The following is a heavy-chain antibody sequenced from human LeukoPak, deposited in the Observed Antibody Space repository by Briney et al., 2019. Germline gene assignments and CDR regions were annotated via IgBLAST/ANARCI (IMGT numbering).Heavy chain of an antibody. D-gene: IGHD3-3*01. CDR2: IYYSGST. Sequence: SETLSLTCTVSGGSISSYYWSWIRQPPGKGLEWIGYIYYSGSTNYNPSRRARVTISVDSSKNQFSLKLGSVTAADTAVYYCARLETDFWSGYPTTLNYYYGMDVWGQGTTVTVSS. J-gene: IGHJ6*02. CDR1: GGSISSYY. V-gene: IGHV4-59*08. CDR3: ARLETDFWSGYPTTLNYYYGMDV.